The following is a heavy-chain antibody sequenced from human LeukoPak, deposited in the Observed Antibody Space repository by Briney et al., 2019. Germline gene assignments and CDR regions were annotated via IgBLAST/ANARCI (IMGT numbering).Heavy chain of an antibody. D-gene: IGHD1-7*01. CDR1: GGSISSGSYY. CDR2: IYTSGST. CDR3: ARGVGLELHY. Sequence: SETLSLTCTVSGGSISSGSYYWSWIRQPAGKGLEWIGRIYTSGSTNHNPSLKSRVTISVDTSKNQFSLKLSSVTAADTAVYYCARGVGLELHYWGQGTLVTVPS. V-gene: IGHV4-61*02. J-gene: IGHJ4*02.